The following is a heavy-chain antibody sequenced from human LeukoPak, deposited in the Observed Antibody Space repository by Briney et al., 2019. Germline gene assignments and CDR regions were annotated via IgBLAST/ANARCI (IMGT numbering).Heavy chain of an antibody. V-gene: IGHV3-15*01. CDR3: TTDIYGGNSAVDY. Sequence: GGSLRLSCAASGFTFSNAWMSWVGQAPGKGLEWVGHITTKTDGAKTDYAPPITGTFTTSSDDSKNTLSLQMNTLKTEDTALYYCTTDIYGGNSAVDYWGQGTLVTVSS. CDR1: GFTFSNAW. CDR2: ITTKTDGAKT. J-gene: IGHJ4*01. D-gene: IGHD4-23*01.